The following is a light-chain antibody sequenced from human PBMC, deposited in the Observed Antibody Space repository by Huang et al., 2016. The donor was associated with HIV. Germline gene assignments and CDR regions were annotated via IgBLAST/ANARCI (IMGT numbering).Light chain of an antibody. J-gene: IGKJ4*02. CDR3: QKYNNWPPLT. V-gene: IGKV3-15*01. CDR2: GAS. CDR1: QSISSN. Sequence: EIVMTQSPATLSMSPGERATLSCRANQSISSNLAWYQQKSGQAPRLLIYGASTGATGIPARFSGSGSATEFTLTISSLQSEDCAVYYCQKYNNWPPLTFGGGTKVEIK.